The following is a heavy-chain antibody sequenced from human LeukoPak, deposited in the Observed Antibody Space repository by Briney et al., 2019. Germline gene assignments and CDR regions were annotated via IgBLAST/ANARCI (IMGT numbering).Heavy chain of an antibody. Sequence: GTPLSLSSAASGFTFSSYGMHWVRQAPGKGLERVAVIAFDGTNKYYADSVKGRFTISRDNSKNTLYLQMNSLRAEDTAVYYCAKGTGGDFVPWVDYWGQGTLVTVSS. CDR1: GFTFSSYG. V-gene: IGHV3-30*18. J-gene: IGHJ4*02. D-gene: IGHD2-8*02. CDR2: IAFDGTNK. CDR3: AKGTGGDFVPWVDY.